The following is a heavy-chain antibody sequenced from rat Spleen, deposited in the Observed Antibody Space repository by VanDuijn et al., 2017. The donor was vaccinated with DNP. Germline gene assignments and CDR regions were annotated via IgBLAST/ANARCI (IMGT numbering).Heavy chain of an antibody. CDR2: ISYDGDST. CDR3: ARPYYGYNQLADYFDY. V-gene: IGHV5-20*01. Sequence: EAQVVESGGDLVQPGGSLKVSCAASGFTFSDYNMAWVRQAPKKGLEWVASISYDGDSTYYRDSVKGRFTLSRDKAKSSLYLQMDSLRSEDTATYYCARPYYGYNQLADYFDYWGQGVMVTVSS. D-gene: IGHD1-9*01. CDR1: GFTFSDYN. J-gene: IGHJ2*01.